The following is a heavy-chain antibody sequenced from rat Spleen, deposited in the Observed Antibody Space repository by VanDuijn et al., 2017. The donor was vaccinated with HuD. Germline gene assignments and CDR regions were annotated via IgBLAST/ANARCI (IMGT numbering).Heavy chain of an antibody. V-gene: IGHV2-45*01. CDR3: TRDHSYWGSYYPGGFAY. CDR2: MWSGGSA. D-gene: IGHD1-12*02. J-gene: IGHJ3*01. Sequence: QVQLTESGPGLVQPSETLSLTCTVSGFSLTTYNVHWVRQPPGKGLEWMGVMWSGGSADYNSALKSRLSISRDTSKNQVFLKMNSLQTEDTAIYFCTRDHSYWGSYYPGGFAYWGQGTLVTVSS. CDR1: GFSLTTYN.